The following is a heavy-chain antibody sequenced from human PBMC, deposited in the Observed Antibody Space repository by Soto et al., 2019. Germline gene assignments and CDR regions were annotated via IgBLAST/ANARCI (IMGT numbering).Heavy chain of an antibody. CDR3: ARTYGDYARYYYYGMDV. J-gene: IGHJ6*02. CDR2: ISSSSSYI. V-gene: IGHV3-21*01. D-gene: IGHD4-17*01. Sequence: GFLRLSCAASGFTFSSYSVNWVRQAPGKGLEWVSSISSSSSYIYYADSVKGRFTISRDNAKNSLYLQMNGLRAEDTAVYYCARTYGDYARYYYYGMDVWGQGTTVTVSS. CDR1: GFTFSSYS.